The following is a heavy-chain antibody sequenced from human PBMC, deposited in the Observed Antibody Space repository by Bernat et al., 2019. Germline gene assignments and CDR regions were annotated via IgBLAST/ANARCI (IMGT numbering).Heavy chain of an antibody. D-gene: IGHD3-3*01. CDR1: GYTFTSYY. Sequence: QVQLVQSGAEVKKPGASVKVSCKASGYTFTSYYMHWVRQAPGQGLEWMGIINPSGGSTSYAQKFQGRVTMTKDTSASTVYMELSSLRYEDTAVYYCARSSITIFGVVIEAGLFAYWGQGTLVTVSS. V-gene: IGHV1-46*01. CDR3: ARSSITIFGVVIEAGLFAY. CDR2: INPSGGST. J-gene: IGHJ4*02.